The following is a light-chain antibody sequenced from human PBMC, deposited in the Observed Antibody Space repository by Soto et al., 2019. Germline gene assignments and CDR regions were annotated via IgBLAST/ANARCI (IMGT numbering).Light chain of an antibody. CDR2: GAS. J-gene: IGKJ1*01. CDR3: QQYISSPLT. Sequence: EIVLTQSPATLSLSPGERATLSCRASQTVRNNYLAWYQQKPGQAPRLVIYGASNRATGIPDRFSASGSGTDFTLTISRLEPEDFAVYYCQQYISSPLTFGQGTKVDI. CDR1: QTVRNNY. V-gene: IGKV3-20*01.